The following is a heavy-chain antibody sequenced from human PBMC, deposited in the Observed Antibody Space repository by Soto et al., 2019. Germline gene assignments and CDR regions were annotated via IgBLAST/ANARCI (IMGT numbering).Heavy chain of an antibody. Sequence: PGGSLRLSCAASGFTSSDHYMDWVRQAPGKGLEWVGRCKSKPNNYITEYAASVKGRFTISRDESEKSLYLQMNSLNTEDTAVYYCTRAGFGHGLDVWGQGTTVTVSS. CDR1: GFTSSDHY. D-gene: IGHD3-16*01. CDR3: TRAGFGHGLDV. CDR2: CKSKPNNYIT. J-gene: IGHJ6*02. V-gene: IGHV3-72*01.